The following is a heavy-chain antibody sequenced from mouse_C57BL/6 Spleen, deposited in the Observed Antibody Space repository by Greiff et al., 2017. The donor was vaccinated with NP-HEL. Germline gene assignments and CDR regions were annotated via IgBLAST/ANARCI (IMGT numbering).Heavy chain of an antibody. CDR2: IDPEDGET. Sequence: VQLQQSGAELVKPGASVKLSCTASGFNIKDYYMHWVKQRTEQGLEWIGRIDPEDGETKYVPKFQGKATITADTSSNTAYLQLSSLTSEDTAVYYCARSSYYGSSGVFFAYWGQGTLVTVSA. J-gene: IGHJ3*01. D-gene: IGHD1-1*01. V-gene: IGHV14-2*01. CDR3: ARSSYYGSSGVFFAY. CDR1: GFNIKDYY.